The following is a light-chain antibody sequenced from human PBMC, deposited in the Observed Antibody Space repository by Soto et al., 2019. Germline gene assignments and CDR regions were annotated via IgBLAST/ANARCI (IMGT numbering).Light chain of an antibody. V-gene: IGKV3-15*01. CDR3: QLYAVWPKP. CDR2: AAS. CDR1: QSVSDR. J-gene: IGKJ1*01. Sequence: IVMKNSLDTLSVTPGEGATLSCRASQSVSDRVVWYQQKSGQAPSLLIYAASTRAAGVPARFSGSGSGTEFTLTISCLQSEDFAVYFCQLYAVWPKPFGQGGNVAIK.